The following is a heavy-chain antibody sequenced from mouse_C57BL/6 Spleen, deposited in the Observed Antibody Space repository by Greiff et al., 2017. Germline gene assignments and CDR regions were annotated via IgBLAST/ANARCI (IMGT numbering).Heavy chain of an antibody. D-gene: IGHD1-1*01. CDR3: ATTVVDAMDY. V-gene: IGHV1-54*01. CDR1: GYAFTNYL. CDR2: INPGSGGT. Sequence: QVQLQQSGAELVRPGTSVKVSCKASGYAFTNYLIEWVKQRPGQGLEWIGVINPGSGGTNYNEKFKGKATLTADKSSSTAYMQLSSLTSEDSAVYFCATTVVDAMDYWGQGTSVTVSS. J-gene: IGHJ4*01.